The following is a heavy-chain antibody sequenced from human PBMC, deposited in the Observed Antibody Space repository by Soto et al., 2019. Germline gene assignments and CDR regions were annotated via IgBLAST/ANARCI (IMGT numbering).Heavy chain of an antibody. Sequence: GGSLRLSCAASGFTFSSYAMSWVRQAPGKGLEWVSAIGGSGDNTYYADSVKGRFTISRDNSKNTLYLQMSSLRAEDTAVYSCAKTAVTYTFNWFDPWGQGTLVTVS. J-gene: IGHJ5*02. CDR3: AKTAVTYTFNWFDP. CDR2: IGGSGDNT. V-gene: IGHV3-23*01. CDR1: GFTFSSYA. D-gene: IGHD3-16*01.